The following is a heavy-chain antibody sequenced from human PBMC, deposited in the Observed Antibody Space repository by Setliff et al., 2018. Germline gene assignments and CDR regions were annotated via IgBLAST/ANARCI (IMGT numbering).Heavy chain of an antibody. Sequence: PGGSLRLSCAASGFTFSSYAMSWVRQAPGKGLEWVSAISGSGGSTYYADSVKGRFTISRDNSKNTLYLQMNSLRAEGTAVYYCAKGGSVGATSYYYYYMDVWGKGTTVTVSS. CDR2: ISGSGGST. V-gene: IGHV3-23*01. J-gene: IGHJ6*03. CDR1: GFTFSSYA. D-gene: IGHD1-26*01. CDR3: AKGGSVGATSYYYYYMDV.